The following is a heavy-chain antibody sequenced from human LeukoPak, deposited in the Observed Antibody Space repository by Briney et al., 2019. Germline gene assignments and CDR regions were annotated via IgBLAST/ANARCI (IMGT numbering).Heavy chain of an antibody. CDR2: VDSNGRT. CDR3: ARLDASLAHLSGSFPDN. D-gene: IGHD3-10*01. CDR1: GGSISTNDYF. V-gene: IGHV4-39*01. J-gene: IGHJ4*02. Sequence: SETLSLTCTVSGGSISTNDYFWGWICQPPGKGLEWIGNVDSNGRTHYTPSLIGPVTTYGDNSKNEFSLKLTSVTAADTAVYYCARLDASLAHLSGSFPDNWGQGVLVTVSS.